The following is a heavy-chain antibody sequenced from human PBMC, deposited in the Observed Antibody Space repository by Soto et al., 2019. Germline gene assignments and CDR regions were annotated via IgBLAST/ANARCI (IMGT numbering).Heavy chain of an antibody. V-gene: IGHV3-66*01. CDR3: AREPRYCRGGSCSITGDAFDI. CDR1: GFIVSDTY. CDR2: ISNRGDT. J-gene: IGHJ3*02. Sequence: EVHLVESGGGLVQPGGSLRLSCTASGFIVSDTYMNWVRQAPGKGLEWVSVISNRGDTHYADSVRGRFSLSRDIADNTLHLLMNNLRVEDTAVYYCAREPRYCRGGSCSITGDAFDIWGQGTMVTVSS. D-gene: IGHD2-15*01.